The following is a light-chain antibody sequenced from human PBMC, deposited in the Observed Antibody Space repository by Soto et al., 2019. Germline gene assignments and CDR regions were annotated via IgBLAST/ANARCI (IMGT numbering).Light chain of an antibody. CDR2: DAS. Sequence: DIQMTQSPSSVSASVGYRVTITCRASHVISSWLVGYHQKPGKAPKLLIYDASSFKSGVPSRFSGSGFGTGFTLTLSSLQPEDFATYYCKQANSXPWTCGKGTKV. V-gene: IGKV1-12*01. CDR1: HVISSW. CDR3: KQANSXPWT. J-gene: IGKJ1*01.